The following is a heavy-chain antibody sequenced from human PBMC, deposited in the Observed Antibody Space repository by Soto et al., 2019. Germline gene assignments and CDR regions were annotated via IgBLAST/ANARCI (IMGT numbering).Heavy chain of an antibody. Sequence: GGSLRLSCSASGFTFSTFAMTWVRQGPGKGLEWVSYIGAHDDGYTHYADSVKGRFTVSRDNSKNTLHLQMNSLRADDTAIYYCAKGDWADYWGPGALVTVSS. J-gene: IGHJ4*02. CDR2: IGAHDDGYT. D-gene: IGHD3-9*01. CDR1: GFTFSTFA. V-gene: IGHV3-23*01. CDR3: AKGDWADY.